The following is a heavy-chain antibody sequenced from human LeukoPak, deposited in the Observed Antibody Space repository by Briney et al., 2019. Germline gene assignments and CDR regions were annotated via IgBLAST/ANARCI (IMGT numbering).Heavy chain of an antibody. D-gene: IGHD4/OR15-4a*01. J-gene: IGHJ4*02. V-gene: IGHV4-59*12. CDR1: GGSISSYY. CDR3: ARVRVPWLGATLDY. Sequence: PSETLSLTCTVSGGSISSYYWSWIRQPPGKGLEWIGYIYYSGSTNYNPSLKSRVTISVDTSKNQFSLKLSSVTAADTAVYYCARVRVPWLGATLDYWGQGTLVTVSS. CDR2: IYYSGST.